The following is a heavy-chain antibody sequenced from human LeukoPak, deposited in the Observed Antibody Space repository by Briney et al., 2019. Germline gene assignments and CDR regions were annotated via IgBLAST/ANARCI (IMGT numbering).Heavy chain of an antibody. J-gene: IGHJ6*02. V-gene: IGHV2-5*02. CDR2: IYWDDDK. D-gene: IGHD4-17*01. Sequence: KESGPTLVEPTQTLTLTCTFSGFSLSTSGVGVGWIRQPPGKALEWLALIYWDDDKRYSPSLKSRLTITKDTSKNQVVLTMTNMDPVDTATYYCAHSTPVTTSYYYYGMDVWGQGTTVTVSS. CDR3: AHSTPVTTSYYYYGMDV. CDR1: GFSLSTSGVG.